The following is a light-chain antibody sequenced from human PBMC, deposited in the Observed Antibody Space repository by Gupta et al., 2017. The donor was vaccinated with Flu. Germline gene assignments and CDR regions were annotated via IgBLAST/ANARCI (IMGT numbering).Light chain of an antibody. CDR1: NSNIATNY. V-gene: IGLV1-47*01. J-gene: IGLJ3*02. CDR2: KDN. Sequence: QSGLTQPPSASGTPGQRVTTSCSGSNSNIATNYVSWYQHLPGTAPKRLMYKDNQRPSGVPDRFSGSKSGTSASLAISGLRSEDEAAYFCAAWDDSLSGPVFGGGTNLAVL. CDR3: AAWDDSLSGPV.